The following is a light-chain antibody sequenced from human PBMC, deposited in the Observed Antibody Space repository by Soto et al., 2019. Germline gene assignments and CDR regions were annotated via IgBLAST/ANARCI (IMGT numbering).Light chain of an antibody. CDR1: QNIRSR. Sequence: DFQMTQSPSTLSASLGDSVTITCRASQNIRSRLAWFQQKPGKAPKLLIYDASSLESGVQQRFSGSGSGTEFTLTIRSLQTDDFSTYYCQQYHSYWTFGQGTKVDIK. J-gene: IGKJ1*01. CDR3: QQYHSYWT. V-gene: IGKV1-5*01. CDR2: DAS.